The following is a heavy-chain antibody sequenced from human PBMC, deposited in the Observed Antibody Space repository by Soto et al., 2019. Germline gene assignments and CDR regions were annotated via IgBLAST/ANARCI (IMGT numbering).Heavy chain of an antibody. J-gene: IGHJ4*02. CDR2: MSYDGSNQ. CDR3: ASDWGAY. V-gene: IGHV3-30-3*01. Sequence: QVPPVASGGGVARPGRSLRLSCAASGFTFSSYALHWVRRAPGKGLEWMAVMSYDGSNQYYADSVKGRFTISRDNSKNTLYLQMNSLIPEDTAVDYCASDWGAYWGQGTLVIVSS. D-gene: IGHD3-16*01. CDR1: GFTFSSYA.